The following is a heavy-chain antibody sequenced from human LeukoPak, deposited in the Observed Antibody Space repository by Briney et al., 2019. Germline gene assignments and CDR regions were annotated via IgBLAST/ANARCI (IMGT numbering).Heavy chain of an antibody. Sequence: GGSLRLSCAASGFTFSSSSMHWVRQPPGKGLVWVSLINRDGSSTLYADSVKGRFTTSRDNAKNTLYLHMNSLRAEDTAIYYCARALGSVADFWGQGTMVTVSS. V-gene: IGHV3-74*01. D-gene: IGHD6-6*01. J-gene: IGHJ4*02. CDR1: GFTFSSSS. CDR3: ARALGSVADF. CDR2: INRDGSST.